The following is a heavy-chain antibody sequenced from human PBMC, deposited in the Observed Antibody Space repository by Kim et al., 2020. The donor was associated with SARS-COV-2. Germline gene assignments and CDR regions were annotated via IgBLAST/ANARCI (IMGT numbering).Heavy chain of an antibody. CDR1: GGTFSSYA. V-gene: IGHV1-69*04. J-gene: IGHJ4*02. D-gene: IGHD5-12*01. CDR3: ARGWLHSGGYFDY. Sequence: SVKVSCKASGGTFSSYAISWVRQAPGQGLEWMGRIIPILGIANYAQKFQGRVTITADKSTSTAYMELSSLRSEDTAVYYCARGWLHSGGYFDYWCQGTL. CDR2: IIPILGIA.